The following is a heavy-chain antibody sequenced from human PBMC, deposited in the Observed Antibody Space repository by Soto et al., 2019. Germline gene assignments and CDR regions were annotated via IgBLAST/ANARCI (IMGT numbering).Heavy chain of an antibody. D-gene: IGHD3-3*01. CDR3: TRDFWSGYYLYYFDY. CDR2: IKSKTDGGTT. J-gene: IGHJ4*02. CDR1: GFTFSNAW. Sequence: EVQLVESGGGLVKPGGSLRLSCAASGFTFSNAWMSWVRQAPGKGLEWVGRIKSKTDGGTTDYAAPVKGRFTISREDSKNTLYLQMNSLKTEDTAVYYCTRDFWSGYYLYYFDYWGQGTLVTVSS. V-gene: IGHV3-15*01.